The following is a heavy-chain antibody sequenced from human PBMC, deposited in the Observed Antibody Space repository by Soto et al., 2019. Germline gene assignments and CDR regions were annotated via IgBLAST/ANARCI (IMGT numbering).Heavy chain of an antibody. CDR1: GFSLSTSGMC. CDR3: ARTIVVVVAATGRTEVDYYYYGMDV. CDR2: IDWDDDK. D-gene: IGHD2-15*01. J-gene: IGHJ6*02. V-gene: IGHV2-70*01. Sequence: VSGPTLVNPTQTLTLTCTFSGFSLSTSGMCVSWIRQPPGKALEWLALIDWDDDKYYSTSLKTRLTISKDTSKNQVVLTMTNMDPVDTATYYCARTIVVVVAATGRTEVDYYYYGMDVWGQGTTVTVSS.